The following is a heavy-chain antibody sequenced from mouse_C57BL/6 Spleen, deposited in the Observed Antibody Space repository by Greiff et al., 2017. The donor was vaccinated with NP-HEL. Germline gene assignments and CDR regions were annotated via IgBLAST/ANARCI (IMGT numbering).Heavy chain of an antibody. CDR3: ARFDSDD. D-gene: IGHD2-4*01. Sequence: VQLQQSGAELVRPGASVKLSCKASGYTFTDYYINWVKQRPGQGLEWIARIYPGSGNTYYNEKFKGKATLTADKSSSTAYMQLSSLTSEDSAVYVCARFDSDDWGQGTTLTVSS. J-gene: IGHJ2*01. CDR2: IYPGSGNT. V-gene: IGHV1-76*01. CDR1: GYTFTDYY.